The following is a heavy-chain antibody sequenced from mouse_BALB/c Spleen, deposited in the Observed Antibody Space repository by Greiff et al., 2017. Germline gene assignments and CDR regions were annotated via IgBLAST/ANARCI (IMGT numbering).Heavy chain of an antibody. CDR3: ARDGRDAMDY. CDR1: GFTFSSYA. V-gene: IGHV5-9-4*01. Sequence: EVMLVESGGGLVQPGGSRKLSCAASGFTFSSYAMSWVRQSPEKRLEWVAEISSGGSYTYYPDTVTGRFTISRDNAKNTLYLEMSSLRSEDTAMYYCARDGRDAMDYWGQGTSVTVSS. J-gene: IGHJ4*01. D-gene: IGHD1-1*02. CDR2: ISSGGSYT.